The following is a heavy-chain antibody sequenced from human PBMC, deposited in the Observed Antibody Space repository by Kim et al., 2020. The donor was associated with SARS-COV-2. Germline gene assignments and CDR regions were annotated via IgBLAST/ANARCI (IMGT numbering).Heavy chain of an antibody. CDR3: ARGGGSYPYYYYYGMDV. CDR2: INPSGGST. CDR1: GYTFTSYY. Sequence: ASVKVSCKASGYTFTSYYMHWVRQAPGQGLEWMGIINPSGGSTSYAQKFQGRVTMTRDTSTSTVYMELSSLRSEDTAVYYCARGGGSYPYYYYYGMDVWGQGTTVTVSS. D-gene: IGHD3-16*02. J-gene: IGHJ6*02. V-gene: IGHV1-46*01.